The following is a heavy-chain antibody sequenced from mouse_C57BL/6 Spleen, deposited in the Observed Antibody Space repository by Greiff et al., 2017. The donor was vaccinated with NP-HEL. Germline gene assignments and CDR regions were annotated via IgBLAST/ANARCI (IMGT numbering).Heavy chain of an antibody. Sequence: VQLQQSGPELVKPGALVKISCKASGYTFTDYYMNWVKQSHGKSLEWIGDINPNNGGTSYNQKFKGKATLTVDKSSSTAYMELRSLTSEDSAVYYCARELPFDYWGQGTTLTVSS. CDR1: GYTFTDYY. V-gene: IGHV1-26*01. CDR3: ARELPFDY. D-gene: IGHD5-5*01. CDR2: INPNNGGT. J-gene: IGHJ2*01.